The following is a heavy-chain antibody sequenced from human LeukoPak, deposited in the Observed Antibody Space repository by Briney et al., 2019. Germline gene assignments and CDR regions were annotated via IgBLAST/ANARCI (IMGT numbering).Heavy chain of an antibody. V-gene: IGHV3-20*04. D-gene: IGHD2-8*02. J-gene: IGHJ4*02. CDR3: ATYRQVLLPFES. CDR1: GFTFDDYG. CDR2: INWNGGST. Sequence: GGSLRLSCAASGFTFDDYGMSWVRQAPGKGLEWVSGINWNGGSTGYADSVKGRFTIARDNAKNSLYLQMNSLRAEDTAIYYCATYRQVLLPFESWGQGTLVTVSS.